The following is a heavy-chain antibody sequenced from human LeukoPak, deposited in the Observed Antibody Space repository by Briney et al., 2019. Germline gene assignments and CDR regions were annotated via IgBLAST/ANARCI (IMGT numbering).Heavy chain of an antibody. D-gene: IGHD3-16*01. CDR2: INHNGNVN. CDR3: ARGGGLDV. Sequence: GGSLRLSCAASGFTFSSYWMNGARQAPGKGLEWVASINHNGNVNYYVDSVKGRFTISRDNAKNSLYLQMSNLRAEDTAVYFCARGGGLDVWGQGATVTVSS. J-gene: IGHJ6*02. CDR1: GFTFSSYW. V-gene: IGHV3-7*03.